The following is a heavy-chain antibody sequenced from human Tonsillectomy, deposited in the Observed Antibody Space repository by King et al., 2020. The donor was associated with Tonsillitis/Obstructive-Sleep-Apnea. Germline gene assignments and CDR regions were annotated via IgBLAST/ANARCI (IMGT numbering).Heavy chain of an antibody. CDR2: IKSKTDGGTT. J-gene: IGHJ4*02. CDR1: GFTFRNAW. V-gene: IGHV3-15*01. Sequence: EVQLVESGGGLVKPGGSLRLSCAASGFTFRNAWMSWVRQAPGKGLEWVVRIKSKTDGGTTDYAAPVKGRFTISSEDSKNTLYLQMNSLKTEDTAGYYCTTHTLFGVVPDYWGQGTLVTVSS. D-gene: IGHD3-3*01. CDR3: TTHTLFGVVPDY.